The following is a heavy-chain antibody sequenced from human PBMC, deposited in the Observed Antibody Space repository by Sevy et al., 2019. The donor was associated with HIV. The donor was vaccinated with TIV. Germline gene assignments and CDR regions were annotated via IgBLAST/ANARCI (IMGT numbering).Heavy chain of an antibody. Sequence: SETLSLTCTVSGGSFSSYYWSLIRQPPGKGLEWIGYIYYNGSTNSNPSLRGRVTISAHTSKNQLSLKLKSATTADTAMYYCARGKVLFDYWSQGTLVTVSS. V-gene: IGHV4-59*01. CDR3: ARGKVLFDY. J-gene: IGHJ4*02. CDR2: IYYNGST. CDR1: GGSFSSYY. D-gene: IGHD3-10*01.